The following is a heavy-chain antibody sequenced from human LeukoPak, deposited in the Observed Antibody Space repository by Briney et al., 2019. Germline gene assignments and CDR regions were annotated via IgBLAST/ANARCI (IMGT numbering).Heavy chain of an antibody. Sequence: GGSLRLSCAASRFTFSGYAMYWVRQAPGKGLEWVSCIDASGVNTYYADSVMGRFTISRDNSNNTLYLQMNSLRAEDTAVYYCAKGSGSGWYGWFDPWGQGTLVTVSS. D-gene: IGHD6-19*01. V-gene: IGHV3-23*01. CDR2: IDASGVNT. CDR3: AKGSGSGWYGWFDP. J-gene: IGHJ5*02. CDR1: RFTFSGYA.